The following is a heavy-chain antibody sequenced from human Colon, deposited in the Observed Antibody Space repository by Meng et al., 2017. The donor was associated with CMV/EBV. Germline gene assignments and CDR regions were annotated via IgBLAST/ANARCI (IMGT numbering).Heavy chain of an antibody. Sequence: KVSCKASGYIFNTYDMNWVRQATGQGLEWLGWMSPKSGNTGYAQKFQGRVAMTRNTSISTAYMELSSLTSEDSAVYYCARERGGGFDPWGQGTLVTVS. CDR1: GYIFNTYD. J-gene: IGHJ5*02. CDR2: MSPKSGNT. V-gene: IGHV1-8*01. D-gene: IGHD4-23*01. CDR3: ARERGGGFDP.